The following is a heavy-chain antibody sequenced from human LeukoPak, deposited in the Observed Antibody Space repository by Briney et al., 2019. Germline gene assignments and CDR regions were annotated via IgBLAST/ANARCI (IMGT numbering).Heavy chain of an antibody. CDR2: ISYDGSNK. CDR3: ASKSVHCSGGSCYGVWRQNAFDI. V-gene: IGHV3-30-3*01. Sequence: GGSLRLSCAASGFTFSSYAMHWVRQASGKGLEWVAVISYDGSNKYYADSVKGRFTISRDNSKNTLYLQMNSLRAEDTAVYYCASKSVHCSGGSCYGVWRQNAFDIWGQGTMVTVSS. CDR1: GFTFSSYA. J-gene: IGHJ3*02. D-gene: IGHD2-15*01.